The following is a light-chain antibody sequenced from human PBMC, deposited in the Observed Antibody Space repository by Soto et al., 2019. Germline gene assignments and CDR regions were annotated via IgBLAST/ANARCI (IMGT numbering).Light chain of an antibody. V-gene: IGLV2-11*01. J-gene: IGLJ3*02. CDR1: SSDVGGYNY. CDR3: CSSAGTYTSV. CDR2: DVS. Sequence: QSALTQPRSVSGSPGQSVTISCTGTSSDVGGYNYVSWYQQHPGKAPKLMIYDVSKRPSGVPDCFSGSKSGNTASLTSSGLQAEDEADYYCCSSAGTYTSVFGGGTKLTVL.